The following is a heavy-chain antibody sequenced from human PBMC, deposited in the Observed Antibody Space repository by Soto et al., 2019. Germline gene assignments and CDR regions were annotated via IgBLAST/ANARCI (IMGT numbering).Heavy chain of an antibody. CDR1: GFTFSSYW. Sequence: GGSLRLSCAASGFTFSSYWMSWVRQAPWKGLEWVANIKQDGSEKYYVDSVKGRFTISRDNAKNSLYLQMNSLRAEDTAVYYCAREEYYYGSGSYYNGFYYYYMDVWGKGTTVTVSS. J-gene: IGHJ6*03. CDR3: AREEYYYGSGSYYNGFYYYYMDV. D-gene: IGHD3-10*01. V-gene: IGHV3-7*01. CDR2: IKQDGSEK.